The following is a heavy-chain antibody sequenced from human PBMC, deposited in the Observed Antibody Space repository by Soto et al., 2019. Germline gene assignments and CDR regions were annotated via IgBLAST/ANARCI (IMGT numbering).Heavy chain of an antibody. CDR2: ISGSGGST. V-gene: IGHV3-23*01. Sequence: PGGSLRLSCAASGFTFTIFAMSWVRQSPGKGLEWVSTISGSGGSTYYADAVKGRFTISRDNSMGTLYLQMKSLRAEDTAVYYCAKDLGLLPQDAFDIWGQGTMVTVSS. CDR3: AKDLGLLPQDAFDI. D-gene: IGHD2-15*01. CDR1: GFTFTIFA. J-gene: IGHJ3*02.